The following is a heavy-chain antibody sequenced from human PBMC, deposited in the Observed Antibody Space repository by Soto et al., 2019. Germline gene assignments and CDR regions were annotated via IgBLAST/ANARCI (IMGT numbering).Heavy chain of an antibody. CDR2: ISSSGDII. J-gene: IGHJ4*02. CDR1: GFTFSDHY. D-gene: IGHD3-22*01. Sequence: GGSLRLSCAASGFTFSDHYMSWIRQAPGKGLEWVSYISSSGDIIYYADSVKGRSTISRDNAKNSLYLQMNSLRAEDTAVYYCARDLGYYDSSGYFDYWGQGTLVTVSS. V-gene: IGHV3-11*01. CDR3: ARDLGYYDSSGYFDY.